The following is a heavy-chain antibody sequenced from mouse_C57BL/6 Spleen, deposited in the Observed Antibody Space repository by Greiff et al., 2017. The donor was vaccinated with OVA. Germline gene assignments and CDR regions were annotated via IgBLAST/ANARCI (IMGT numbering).Heavy chain of an antibody. D-gene: IGHD2-5*01. CDR3: ASSYYSNYDYFDY. J-gene: IGHJ2*01. V-gene: IGHV5-9*01. CDR1: GFTFSSYT. CDR2: ISGGGGNT. Sequence: EVMLVESGGGLVKPGGSLKLSCAASGFTFSSYTMSWVRQTPEKRLEWVATISGGGGNTYYPDSVKGRFTISRDNAKNTLYLQMSSLRSEDTALYYCASSYYSNYDYFDYWGQGTTLTVSS.